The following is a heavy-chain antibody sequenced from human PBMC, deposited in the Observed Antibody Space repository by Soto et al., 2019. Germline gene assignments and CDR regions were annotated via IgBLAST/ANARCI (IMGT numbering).Heavy chain of an antibody. J-gene: IGHJ4*02. D-gene: IGHD4-4*01. CDR3: EKDDNSFKGLDF. CDR2: ISYDGRKN. CDR1: GFSFSAYG. V-gene: IGHV3-30*18. Sequence: GGSLRLSCAASGFSFSAYGMHWVRQAPGKGLEWVALISYDGRKNFYGDSVKGRFTISRDNSKTTLYLQMDSLRPEDTAVYYCEKDDNSFKGLDFWGRGSLVSVSS.